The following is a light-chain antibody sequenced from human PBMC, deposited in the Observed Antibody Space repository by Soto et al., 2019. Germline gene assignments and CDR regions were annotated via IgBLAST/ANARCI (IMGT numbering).Light chain of an antibody. Sequence: QAVVTQPPSVSGAPGQRVTISCTGSYSNIGAGYEVHWYQQIPGTAPKLLISGHNNRPSGVPDRFFGSKSGTSASLTIIGLRAEDEADYYCQSYDSSLSGAGVFGGGTKLTVL. CDR3: QSYDSSLSGAGV. CDR2: GHN. J-gene: IGLJ3*02. V-gene: IGLV1-40*01. CDR1: YSNIGAGYE.